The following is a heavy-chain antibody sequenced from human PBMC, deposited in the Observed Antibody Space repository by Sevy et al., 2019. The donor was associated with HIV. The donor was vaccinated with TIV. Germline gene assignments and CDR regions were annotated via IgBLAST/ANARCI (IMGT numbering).Heavy chain of an antibody. CDR1: GGSISSSSYY. Sequence: SETLSLTCTVSGGSISSSSYYWGWIRQPPGKGLEWIGSIYYSGITYYNPSLKGRVTISVDTSKNQFSLKLSSVTAADTAVYYCASRPLYYYDSSGYYQPLNAFGIWGQGTMVTVSS. D-gene: IGHD3-22*01. CDR2: IYYSGIT. V-gene: IGHV4-39*01. CDR3: ASRPLYYYDSSGYYQPLNAFGI. J-gene: IGHJ3*02.